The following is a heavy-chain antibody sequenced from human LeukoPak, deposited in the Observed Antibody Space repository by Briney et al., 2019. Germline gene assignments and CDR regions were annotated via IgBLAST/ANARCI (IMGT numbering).Heavy chain of an antibody. CDR2: ISPDSGGT. CDR1: GYTFTDYS. J-gene: IGHJ5*02. V-gene: IGHV1-2*02. D-gene: IGHD3-10*01. Sequence: GASVKVSCKASGYTFTDYSMHWVRQAPGQGLEWMGSISPDSGGTKSAQKFQGRATMTRDTSINTAYMELRSLRSDDTAVYYCARDYFGSGRYSPFDPWGQGTLITVSS. CDR3: ARDYFGSGRYSPFDP.